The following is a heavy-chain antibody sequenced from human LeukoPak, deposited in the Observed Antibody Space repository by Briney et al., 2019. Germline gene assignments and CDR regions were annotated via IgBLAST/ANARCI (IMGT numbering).Heavy chain of an antibody. CDR2: ISAYNGNT. CDR3: ARDPHYDSTGLAPNFDY. V-gene: IGHV1-18*01. J-gene: IGHJ4*02. D-gene: IGHD3-22*01. CDR1: GYTFTSYG. Sequence: VASVKVSCKASGYTFTSYGISWVRQAPGQGLEWMGWISAYNGNTNYAQKLQGRVTMTTDTSTSTAYMELRSLRSDDTAVYYCARDPHYDSTGLAPNFDYWGQGTLVTVSS.